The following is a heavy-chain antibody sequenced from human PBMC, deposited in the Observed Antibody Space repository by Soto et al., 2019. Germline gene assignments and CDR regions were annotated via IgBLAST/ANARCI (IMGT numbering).Heavy chain of an antibody. Sequence: SVNVSCKASGGTFSSYAISWVRQAPGQGLEWMGGIIPIFGTANYAQKFQGRVTITADKSTSTAYMELSSLRSEDTAVYYCARPLGYCSSTSCYYNWFDPWGQGTLVTVSS. CDR3: ARPLGYCSSTSCYYNWFDP. CDR2: IIPIFGTA. J-gene: IGHJ5*02. D-gene: IGHD2-2*01. CDR1: GGTFSSYA. V-gene: IGHV1-69*06.